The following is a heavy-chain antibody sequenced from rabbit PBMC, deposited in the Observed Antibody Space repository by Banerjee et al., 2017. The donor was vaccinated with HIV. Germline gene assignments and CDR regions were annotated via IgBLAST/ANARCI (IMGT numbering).Heavy chain of an antibody. CDR3: ARGLVAGVLDL. CDR2: IYPTYGAT. Sequence: QSLEESGGDLVKPGASLTLTCKASGIDFSNYYMCWVRQAPGKGLEWIGCIYPTYGATDYANWVNGRFTISLDNAQNTVFLQMTSLTAADTATYFCARGLVAGVLDLWGQGTLVTVS. CDR1: GIDFSNYY. D-gene: IGHD3-3*01. J-gene: IGHJ4*01. V-gene: IGHV1S43*01.